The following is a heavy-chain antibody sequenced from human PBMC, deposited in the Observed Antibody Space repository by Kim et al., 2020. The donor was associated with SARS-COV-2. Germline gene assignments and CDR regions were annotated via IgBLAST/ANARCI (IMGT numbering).Heavy chain of an antibody. V-gene: IGHV3-74*01. CDR1: GFTFSNYW. J-gene: IGHJ4*02. D-gene: IGHD7-27*01. CDR2: INSDGSNT. Sequence: GGSLRLSCAASGFTFSNYWMQWVRQVPGKGLVWVSHINSDGSNTNYADSVKGRFTISRDNAKNTLYLQMNSLRAEDTAVYYCASDTWGLDYWGQGTLVTVSS. CDR3: ASDTWGLDY.